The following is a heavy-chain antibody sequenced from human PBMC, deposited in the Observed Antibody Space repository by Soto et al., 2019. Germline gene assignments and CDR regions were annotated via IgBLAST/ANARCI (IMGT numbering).Heavy chain of an antibody. CDR2: IVVGSGNT. D-gene: IGHD3-22*01. Sequence: SVKVSCKASGFTFTSSAVQWVRQARGQRLEWIGWIVVGSGNTNYAQKFQERVTITRDMSTSTAYMELSSLRSEDTAVYYCAFKSDYYDSSGYPHFDYWGQGTLVTVS. CDR3: AFKSDYYDSSGYPHFDY. CDR1: GFTFTSSA. V-gene: IGHV1-58*01. J-gene: IGHJ4*02.